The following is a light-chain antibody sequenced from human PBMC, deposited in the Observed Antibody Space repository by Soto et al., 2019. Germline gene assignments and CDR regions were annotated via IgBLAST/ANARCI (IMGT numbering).Light chain of an antibody. CDR2: LGS. Sequence: DIVMTQSPLSLPVTPGEPACISCRSSQSLLHSNGYNYLDWYLQKPGQSPQLLIYLGSNRASGVPDRFSGSGSGTDYTLTISSLQPEDFATYYCQQSYRTPTFGQGTRLEIK. CDR3: QQSYRTPT. V-gene: IGKV2-28*01. CDR1: QSLLHSNGYNY. J-gene: IGKJ5*01.